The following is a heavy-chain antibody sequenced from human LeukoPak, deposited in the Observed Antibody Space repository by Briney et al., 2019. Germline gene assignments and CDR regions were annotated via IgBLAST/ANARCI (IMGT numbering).Heavy chain of an antibody. CDR1: GFTFNRYA. CDR2: ISYDGSNK. Sequence: GGSLRLSCAASGFTFNRYAMHWVRQAPGKGLEWVAVISYDGSNKYYADSVKGRFTISRDNSKNTLYLQMNSLRAEDTAVHYCARGERAAVTAFDYWGQGTLVTVSS. D-gene: IGHD4-17*01. V-gene: IGHV3-30-3*01. CDR3: ARGERAAVTAFDY. J-gene: IGHJ4*02.